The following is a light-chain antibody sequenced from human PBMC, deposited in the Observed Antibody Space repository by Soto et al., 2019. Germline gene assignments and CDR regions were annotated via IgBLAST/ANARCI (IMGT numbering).Light chain of an antibody. V-gene: IGLV2-23*03. CDR2: EGS. Sequence: QSALTQPASVSGSPGQSITISCTGTSSVFGTYNLVSWYQQHPGKAPKLMIYEGSKRPSGVSNRFSGSKSGNTASLTISGLQAEDEAYYYCCSYAGGSTFVVFGGGTKVTVL. CDR3: CSYAGGSTFVV. CDR1: SSVFGTYNL. J-gene: IGLJ2*01.